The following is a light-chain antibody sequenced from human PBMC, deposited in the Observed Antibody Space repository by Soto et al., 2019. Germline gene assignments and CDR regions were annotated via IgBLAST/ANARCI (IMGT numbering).Light chain of an antibody. CDR3: QQYNNWPIT. CDR1: QSVSSN. V-gene: IGKV3-15*01. Sequence: EIVMTQSPATLSVSPGERATLSCRASQSVSSNLAWYQKKPGXAXRXXIXXXSTRATGIPARFSGSGSGTEFTLTISSLQSEDFAVYYCQQYNNWPITFGQGTRLEIK. CDR2: XXS. J-gene: IGKJ5*01.